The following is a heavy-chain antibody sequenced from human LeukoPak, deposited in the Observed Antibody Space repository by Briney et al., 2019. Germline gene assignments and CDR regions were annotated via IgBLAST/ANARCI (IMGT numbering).Heavy chain of an antibody. CDR3: AGQYCTGGSCYFSPFDY. CDR2: IYVSGNT. CDR1: GGSIVIFF. V-gene: IGHV4-4*07. D-gene: IGHD2-15*01. Sequence: SETLSLTCTVSGGSIVIFFWSCIRHPAGRGLGWIGRIYVSGNTDYTPPLKDRVTISIDTPKPCKTQVYFWLTSLTAADKAVYYCAGQYCTGGSCYFSPFDYWGQGIVVTVSS. J-gene: IGHJ4*02.